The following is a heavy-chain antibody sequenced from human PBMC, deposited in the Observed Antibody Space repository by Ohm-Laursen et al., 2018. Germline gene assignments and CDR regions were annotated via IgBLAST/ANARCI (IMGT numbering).Heavy chain of an antibody. CDR3: ARSGWFGDPLDY. V-gene: IGHV4-34*01. CDR1: GGPFSAYY. D-gene: IGHD3-10*01. J-gene: IGHJ4*02. CDR2: INHSGSI. Sequence: SETLSLTCAVYGGPFSAYYYNWIRQPPGKGLEWIGEINHSGSINYNPSLKSRVTISVDTSKTQFSLKLSSVTAADTAVYYCARSGWFGDPLDYWGQGTLVTVSS.